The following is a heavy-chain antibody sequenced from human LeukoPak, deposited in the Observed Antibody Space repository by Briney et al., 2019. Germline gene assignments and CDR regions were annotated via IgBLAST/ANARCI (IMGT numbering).Heavy chain of an antibody. Sequence: ASVKVSCKASGYTFTSYGISWVRQAPGQGLEWMGWISAYNGNTNYAQKLQGRVTMTTATSTSTAYMELRSLRSDDTAVYYCARELNYQAAYGSGSHRAFDIWGQGTMVTVSS. J-gene: IGHJ3*02. CDR1: GYTFTSYG. CDR2: ISAYNGNT. CDR3: ARELNYQAAYGSGSHRAFDI. D-gene: IGHD3-10*01. V-gene: IGHV1-18*01.